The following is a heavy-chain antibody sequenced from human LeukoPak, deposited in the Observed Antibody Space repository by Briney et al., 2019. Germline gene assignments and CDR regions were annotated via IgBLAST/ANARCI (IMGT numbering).Heavy chain of an antibody. CDR2: IYHSGST. J-gene: IGHJ3*02. CDR3: ARAVYSSGWYPDAFDI. D-gene: IGHD6-19*01. Sequence: SETLSLTCAVSGGSISSSNWWSCVRQPPGKGLEWIGEIYHSGSTNYNPSLKSRVTISVDKSKNQFSLKLSSVTAADTAVYYCARAVYSSGWYPDAFDIWGQGTMVTVSS. V-gene: IGHV4-4*02. CDR1: GGSISSSNW.